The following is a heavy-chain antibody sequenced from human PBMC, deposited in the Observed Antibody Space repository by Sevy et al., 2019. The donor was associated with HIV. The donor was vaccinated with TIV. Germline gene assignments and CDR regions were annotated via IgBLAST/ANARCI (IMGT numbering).Heavy chain of an antibody. CDR1: GFTFSSYW. CDR2: INQGGNQK. V-gene: IGHV3-7*01. Sequence: GGSLRLSCAASGFTFSSYWINWVRQAPGEGLEWVANINQGGNQKHYMDSVKGRFTISRDNAENAVYLQMNSLRVEDTAVYYCARGPSGAAAGRFESWGQGTLVTVSS. D-gene: IGHD6-13*01. CDR3: ARGPSGAAAGRFES. J-gene: IGHJ4*02.